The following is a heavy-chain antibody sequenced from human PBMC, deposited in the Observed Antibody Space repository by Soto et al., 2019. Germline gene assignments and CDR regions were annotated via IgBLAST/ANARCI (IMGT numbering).Heavy chain of an antibody. D-gene: IGHD6-13*01. CDR1: GYSFTNYY. V-gene: IGHV1-46*01. CDR3: ATDAIAAAGTGDY. CDR2: IHPNDGGT. Sequence: ASVKVSCKASGYSFTNYYMHWVRQAPGQGLEYMGVIHPNDGGTSYAQKFQGRVTMTEDTSTDTAYMELSSLRSEDTAVYYCATDAIAAAGTGDYWGQGTLVTVSS. J-gene: IGHJ4*02.